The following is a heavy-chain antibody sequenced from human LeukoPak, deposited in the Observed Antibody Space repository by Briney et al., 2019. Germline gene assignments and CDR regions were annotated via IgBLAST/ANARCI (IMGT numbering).Heavy chain of an antibody. V-gene: IGHV3-23*01. CDR1: GFSFNIYA. Sequence: GGSLRLSCAASGFSFNIYAMSWVRQAPGKGLEWVAAIDRSGGSTFYADSVKGWFTISKDNSKNTLYLQINSLRVDDTAIYYCARGSHGEHDSWGQGTLVTVSS. D-gene: IGHD4-17*01. CDR3: ARGSHGEHDS. J-gene: IGHJ5*01. CDR2: IDRSGGST.